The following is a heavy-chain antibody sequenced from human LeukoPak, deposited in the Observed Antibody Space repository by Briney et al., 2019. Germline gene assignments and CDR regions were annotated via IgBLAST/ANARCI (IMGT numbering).Heavy chain of an antibody. V-gene: IGHV4-39*07. CDR2: IYYSGST. CDR1: GGSISSSSYY. J-gene: IGHJ4*02. CDR3: ARESESTDY. Sequence: SETLSLTCTVSGGSISSSSYYWGWIRQPPGKGLEWTGSIYYSGSTYYNPSLKSRVTISVDTSKNQFSLKLSSVTAADTAVYYCARESESTDYWAQGTLVTVSS.